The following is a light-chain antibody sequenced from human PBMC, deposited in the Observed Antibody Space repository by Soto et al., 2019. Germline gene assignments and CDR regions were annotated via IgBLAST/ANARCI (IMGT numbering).Light chain of an antibody. J-gene: IGLJ1*01. Sequence: QSALTQPASVVGSPGQSITFSCTGTSSDVGGYNFVSWYQQHPGKAPKLMIYEVSSRPSGVSNRFSGSKSGNTASLTVSGLQAADEADYFCKSYAGSNTYVFGSGTKVTVL. CDR2: EVS. CDR1: SSDVGGYNF. CDR3: KSYAGSNTYV. V-gene: IGLV2-14*03.